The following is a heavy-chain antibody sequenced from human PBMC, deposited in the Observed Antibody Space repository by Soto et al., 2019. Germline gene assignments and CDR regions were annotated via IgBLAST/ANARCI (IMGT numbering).Heavy chain of an antibody. Sequence: SVKVSCKASGYIFSSYGITWVRQAPGQGLEWMGWISAYKGDTKYALTVQDRVTMTTDPSTRTAYMELRSLTSDDTAVYYCARLSVAGTSQPPHGFDYWGQGTLVTVSS. CDR1: GYIFSSYG. V-gene: IGHV1-18*01. D-gene: IGHD6-19*01. CDR3: ARLSVAGTSQPPHGFDY. CDR2: ISAYKGDT. J-gene: IGHJ4*02.